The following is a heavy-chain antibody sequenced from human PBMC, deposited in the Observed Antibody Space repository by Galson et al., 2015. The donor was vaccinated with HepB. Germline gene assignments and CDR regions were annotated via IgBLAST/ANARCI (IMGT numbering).Heavy chain of an antibody. D-gene: IGHD1-14*01. Sequence: SLRLSCAASGFTFSSYAMHWVRQAPGKGLEWVAVISYDGSNKYYADSVKGRFTISRDNSKNTLYLQMNSLRAEDTAVYYCARGRPGRNPFDYWGQGTLVTVSS. V-gene: IGHV3-30*04. J-gene: IGHJ4*02. CDR1: GFTFSSYA. CDR2: ISYDGSNK. CDR3: ARGRPGRNPFDY.